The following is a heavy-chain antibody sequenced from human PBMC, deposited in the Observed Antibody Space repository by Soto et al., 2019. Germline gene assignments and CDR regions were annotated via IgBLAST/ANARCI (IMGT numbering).Heavy chain of an antibody. D-gene: IGHD5-12*01. Sequence: GAALVNPKQTLTLTCTFSGFSFTTAGVAVGWIRQTPGVALELLTLIYYNDDRRFSPSLKTRLTITGDTSKNQVVLSLTNVDPGDTATYFCAHSDGGYEIIYFDFWGQGIPVTVSS. CDR2: IYYNDDR. V-gene: IGHV2-5*01. CDR1: GFSFTTAGVA. J-gene: IGHJ4*02. CDR3: AHSDGGYEIIYFDF.